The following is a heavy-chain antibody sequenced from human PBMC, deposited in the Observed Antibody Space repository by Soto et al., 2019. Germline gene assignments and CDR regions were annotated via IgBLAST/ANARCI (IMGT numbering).Heavy chain of an antibody. CDR2: INPSGGST. D-gene: IGHD2-15*01. CDR3: ARGVDCSGGSCYEDFNWFDP. J-gene: IGHJ5*02. CDR1: GYTFTSYY. V-gene: IGHV1-46*01. Sequence: ASVKVSCKASGYTFTSYYMHWVRQAPGQGLEWMGIINPSGGSTSYAQKFQGRVTMTRDTSTSTVYMELSSLRSEDTAVYYCARGVDCSGGSCYEDFNWFDPWGQGTPVTVSS.